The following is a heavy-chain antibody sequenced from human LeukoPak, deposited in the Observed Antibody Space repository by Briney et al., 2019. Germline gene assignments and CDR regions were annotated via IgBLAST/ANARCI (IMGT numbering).Heavy chain of an antibody. J-gene: IGHJ4*02. V-gene: IGHV4-34*01. Sequence: PSETLSLACAVYGGFFSGYSWSWIRQPPGKGLEWIGEINHSGSTNYKPSLKSRVMISVDTSKNQISLKLRSVTAADTAIYYCARVSSRRLPPTYSYDRRNYFDYWGQGTLVTVSS. CDR3: ARVSSRRLPPTYSYDRRNYFDY. CDR1: GGFFSGYS. D-gene: IGHD3-22*01. CDR2: INHSGST.